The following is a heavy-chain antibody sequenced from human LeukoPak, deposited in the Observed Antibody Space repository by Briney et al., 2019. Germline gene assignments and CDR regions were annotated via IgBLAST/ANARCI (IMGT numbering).Heavy chain of an antibody. J-gene: IGHJ3*02. Sequence: GRSLRLSCAASGFTFSSYGMHWVRQAPGKGLEWVSYISSSGNTIYYADSVKGRFTISRDNAKNSLYLQMNSLRAEDTAVYYCARRGGFDIWGQGTMVTVSS. CDR2: ISSSGNTI. CDR3: ARRGGFDI. V-gene: IGHV3-48*04. D-gene: IGHD3-10*01. CDR1: GFTFSSYG.